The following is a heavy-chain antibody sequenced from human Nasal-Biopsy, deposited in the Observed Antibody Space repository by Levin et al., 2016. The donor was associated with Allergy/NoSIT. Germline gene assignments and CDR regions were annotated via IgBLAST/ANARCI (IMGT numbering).Heavy chain of an antibody. V-gene: IGHV2-5*01. CDR1: GFSLSTSGVG. J-gene: IGHJ4*02. CDR3: ARRGYCGNGVCRATFDS. Sequence: SGPTLVKPTQTLTLTCTFSGFSLSTSGVGVGWIRQPPGKALEWLAAIYWNDDKRYSPSLKTRLTITKDTSKNQVVLTMTNLDPVDTATYYCARRGYCGNGVCRATFDSWGQGTLVTVSS. CDR2: IYWNDDK. D-gene: IGHD2-8*01.